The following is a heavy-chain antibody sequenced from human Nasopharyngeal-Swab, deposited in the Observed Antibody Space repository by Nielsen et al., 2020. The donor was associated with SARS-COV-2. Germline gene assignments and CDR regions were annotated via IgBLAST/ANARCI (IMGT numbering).Heavy chain of an antibody. J-gene: IGHJ6*02. CDR2: ISSSSNYI. Sequence: GESLKISCVTSGFTFNMYSMHWVRQAPGKGLEWVSSISSSSNYIYYGDSAKGRFTISRDNTQKSLYLEMNSLRVEDTAVYYCARPGTESYHYYSLDVWGQGTTVSVSS. V-gene: IGHV3-21*01. CDR3: ARPGTESYHYYSLDV. D-gene: IGHD1-14*01. CDR1: GFTFNMYS.